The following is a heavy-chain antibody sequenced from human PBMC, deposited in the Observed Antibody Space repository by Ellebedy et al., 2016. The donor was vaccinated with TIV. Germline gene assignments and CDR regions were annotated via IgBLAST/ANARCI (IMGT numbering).Heavy chain of an antibody. D-gene: IGHD3-22*01. J-gene: IGHJ4*02. CDR3: AKGRGGGSDSSAPRYYFDY. V-gene: IGHV3-23*01. CDR2: MSHTGTRT. CDR1: GFTFNNYA. Sequence: GESLKISCAASGFTFNNYAMSWVRQAPGTGLEWVSTMSHTGTRTYYANSVEGRFIISRDSSKRTLYLQMNSLRAADTALYYCAKGRGGGSDSSAPRYYFDYWGLGTLVTVSS.